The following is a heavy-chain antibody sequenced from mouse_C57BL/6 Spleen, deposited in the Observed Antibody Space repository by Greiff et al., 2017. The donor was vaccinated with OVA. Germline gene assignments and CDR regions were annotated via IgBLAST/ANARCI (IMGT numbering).Heavy chain of an antibody. J-gene: IGHJ2*01. CDR1: GFSLTSYG. CDR2: IWSGGST. V-gene: IGHV2-2*01. D-gene: IGHD4-1*02. Sequence: VQLVESGPGLVQPSQSLSITCTVSGFSLTSYGVHWVRQSPGKGLEWLGVIWSGGSTDYNAAFISRLSISKDNSKSQVFFKMNSLQADDAAIYYCARNDQLGLYYFDGWGKGTTLTVAS. CDR3: ARNDQLGLYYFDG.